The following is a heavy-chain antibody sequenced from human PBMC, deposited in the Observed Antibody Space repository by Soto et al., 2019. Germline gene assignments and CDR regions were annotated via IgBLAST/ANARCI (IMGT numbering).Heavy chain of an antibody. J-gene: IGHJ4*02. CDR2: IFSSGRT. D-gene: IGHD4-4*01. CDR3: ARGNYSESRSSFDF. Sequence: PSETLSLTCTVSDDSITSGYYYWTWIRQPPGKALEWIGFIFSSGRTDFNPSLTSRVAISVDTSKNMVSLKVKYVTAADTAVYLSARGNYSESRSSFDFWGQGAMVTVSS. V-gene: IGHV4-30-4*01. CDR1: DDSITSGYYY.